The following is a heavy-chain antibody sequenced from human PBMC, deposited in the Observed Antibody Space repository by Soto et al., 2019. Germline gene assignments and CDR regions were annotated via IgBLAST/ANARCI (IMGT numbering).Heavy chain of an antibody. Sequence: QVQLVQSGAEVKKPGASVKVSCKASGYTFTSYAMHWVRQAPGQRLEWMGWINAGNGNTKYSQKFQGRVTITRDISASTAYMELSSLRSEDTAVYYCARGEGYYYDSSGDHAFDIWGQGTMVTVSS. J-gene: IGHJ3*02. V-gene: IGHV1-3*01. D-gene: IGHD3-22*01. CDR2: INAGNGNT. CDR1: GYTFTSYA. CDR3: ARGEGYYYDSSGDHAFDI.